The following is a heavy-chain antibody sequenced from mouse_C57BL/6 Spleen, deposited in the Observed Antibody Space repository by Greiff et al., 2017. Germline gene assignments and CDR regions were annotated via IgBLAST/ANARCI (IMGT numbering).Heavy chain of an antibody. D-gene: IGHD1-1*01. CDR1: GYTFTEYT. J-gene: IGHJ2*01. CDR2: FYPGSGSI. Sequence: VKLMESGAELVKPGASVKLSCKASGYTFTEYTIHWVKQRSGQGLEWIGWFYPGSGSIKYNEKFKDKATLTADKSSSTVYMELIRLTSEDSAVYFGARHEDRGGHTVFDYWGQGTTLTVSS. CDR3: ARHEDRGGHTVFDY. V-gene: IGHV1-62-2*01.